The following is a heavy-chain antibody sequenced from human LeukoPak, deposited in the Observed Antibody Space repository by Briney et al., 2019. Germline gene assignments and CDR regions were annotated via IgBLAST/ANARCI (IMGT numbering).Heavy chain of an antibody. D-gene: IGHD4-17*01. CDR1: GFTFSSYS. CDR3: ARVVGYGDYGARPGWFDP. J-gene: IGHJ5*02. Sequence: PGGSLRLSCAASGFTFSSYSMNWVRQAPGKGLEWVSSISSSSSYIYYADSVKGRFTISRDNAKNSLYLQMNSLRAEDTAVYYCARVVGYGDYGARPGWFDPWGQGTLVTVSS. CDR2: ISSSSSYI. V-gene: IGHV3-21*01.